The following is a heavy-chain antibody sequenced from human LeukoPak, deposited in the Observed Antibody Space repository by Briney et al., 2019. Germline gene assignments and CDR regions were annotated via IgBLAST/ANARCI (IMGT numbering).Heavy chain of an antibody. CDR2: IYPRDSDT. Sequence: GESLKISCEASGYTFTHQWIGWVRQMPGTGLEWVGIIYPRDSDTIYSPSFQGHVTISADTSINTAYLEWRSLEASDTTMYYCARHSDVVGAIWGQGTQVTVSS. V-gene: IGHV5-51*01. D-gene: IGHD3-16*01. J-gene: IGHJ4*02. CDR3: ARHSDVVGAI. CDR1: GYTFTHQW.